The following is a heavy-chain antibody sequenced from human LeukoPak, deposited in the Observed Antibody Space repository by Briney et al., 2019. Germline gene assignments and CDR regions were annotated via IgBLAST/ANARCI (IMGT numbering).Heavy chain of an antibody. CDR1: GGSISSGSYF. CDR3: AREARGIIGRTFDI. V-gene: IGHV4-61*01. Sequence: SSQTLSLTCTVSGGSISSGSYFWSWIRQPPGKGLEWIGYIYYSGSTNYNPSLKSRVTISVDTSKNQFSLKLSSVTAADTAVYYCAREARGIIGRTFDIWGQGTMVTVSS. D-gene: IGHD3-10*01. CDR2: IYYSGST. J-gene: IGHJ3*02.